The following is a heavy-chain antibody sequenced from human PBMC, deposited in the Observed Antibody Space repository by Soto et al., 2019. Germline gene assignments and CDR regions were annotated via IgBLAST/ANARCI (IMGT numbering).Heavy chain of an antibody. V-gene: IGHV3-23*01. Sequence: GVGVAWDSAISGSGGSTYYADSVKGRFTISRDNSKNTLYLQMNSLRAEDTAVYYCAKDGITIVRVVTPGGPNSWGQSTLVTVSS. CDR2: ISGSGGST. D-gene: IGHD3-10*01. CDR3: AKDGITIVRVVTPGGPNS. J-gene: IGHJ4*02.